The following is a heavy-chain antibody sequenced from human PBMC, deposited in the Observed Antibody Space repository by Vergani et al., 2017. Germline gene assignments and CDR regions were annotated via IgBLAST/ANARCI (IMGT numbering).Heavy chain of an antibody. Sequence: QLQLQESGPGLVKPSATLSLTCSVSGASIRSSNYYWGWIRQPPGKGLEWIASIYYSGRTYYNPSLKIRVTISVHTSKNQFSLKLSSVTAADTAVYFCARHSTVEWLVKLGWIDPWGQGILVTVSS. CDR1: GASIRSSNYY. CDR2: IYYSGRT. V-gene: IGHV4-39*01. D-gene: IGHD6-19*01. J-gene: IGHJ5*02. CDR3: ARHSTVEWLVKLGWIDP.